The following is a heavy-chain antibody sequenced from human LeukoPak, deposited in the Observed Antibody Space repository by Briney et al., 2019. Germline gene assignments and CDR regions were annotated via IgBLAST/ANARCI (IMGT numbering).Heavy chain of an antibody. CDR2: ISSSSHI. Sequence: GGSLRLSCAASGFTFSSYSMNWVRQAPGKGLEWVSSISSSSHIYYADSVKGRFTISRDNAKNSLYLQMNSLRAEDTAVYYCARDGIVGAGFDYWGQGTLVTVSS. CDR3: ARDGIVGAGFDY. D-gene: IGHD1-26*01. J-gene: IGHJ4*02. V-gene: IGHV3-21*01. CDR1: GFTFSSYS.